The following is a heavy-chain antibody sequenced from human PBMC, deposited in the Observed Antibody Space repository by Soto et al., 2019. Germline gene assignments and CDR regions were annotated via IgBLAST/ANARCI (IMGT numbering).Heavy chain of an antibody. V-gene: IGHV1-2*02. J-gene: IGHJ4*02. Sequence: ASGYTFTGYYMHWVRQAPGQGLEWMGWINPNSGGTNYAQKFQGRVTMTRDTSISTAYMELSRLRSDDTAVYYCARGLKSHSSSWPYWGQGTLVTVSS. CDR1: GYTFTGYY. CDR2: INPNSGGT. CDR3: ARGLKSHSSSWPY. D-gene: IGHD6-13*01.